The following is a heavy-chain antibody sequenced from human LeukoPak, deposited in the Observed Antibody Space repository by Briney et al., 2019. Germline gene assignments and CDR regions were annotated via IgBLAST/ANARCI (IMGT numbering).Heavy chain of an antibody. V-gene: IGHV3-23*01. Sequence: PGGSLRLSCTVSGFTLSSYEMSWIRQAPGRGLEWVSSIDYSGGSSYYADSVKGRFTISRDNAKNSLSLQMNSLRAEDTAIYYCAKRSFFGTDLDYWGQGTLVTVSS. CDR1: GFTLSSYE. CDR3: AKRSFFGTDLDY. J-gene: IGHJ4*02. D-gene: IGHD2/OR15-2a*01. CDR2: IDYSGGSS.